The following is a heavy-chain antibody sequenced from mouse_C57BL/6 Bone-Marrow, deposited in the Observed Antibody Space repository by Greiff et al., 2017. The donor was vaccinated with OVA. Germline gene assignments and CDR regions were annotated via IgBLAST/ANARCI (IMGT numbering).Heavy chain of an antibody. Sequence: VQLQQSGAELARPGASVKLSCKASGYTFTSYGISWVKQRPGQGLEWIGEIYPRSGNTYYNEKFKGKATLTADKSSSTAYMELRSLTSEDSAVYCCARSRGLYYDYDDGFAYWGQGTLVTVSA. CDR2: IYPRSGNT. V-gene: IGHV1-81*01. CDR3: ARSRGLYYDYDDGFAY. D-gene: IGHD2-4*01. CDR1: GYTFTSYG. J-gene: IGHJ3*01.